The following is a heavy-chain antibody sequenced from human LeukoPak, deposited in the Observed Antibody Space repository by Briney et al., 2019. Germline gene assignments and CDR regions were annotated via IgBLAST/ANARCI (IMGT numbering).Heavy chain of an antibody. CDR2: ISPGDSDT. V-gene: IGHV5-51*01. Sequence: GESLKISCKGSGYSFTSYWIGWVRQMPGKGLEWMGIISPGDSDTTYSQSFQGQVTISADKYISTAYLQWSSLKASDTAMYYCARQLCSGGCCRGGYYYGMDVWGQGTTVTVSS. J-gene: IGHJ6*02. CDR3: ARQLCSGGCCRGGYYYGMDV. CDR1: GYSFTSYW. D-gene: IGHD2-15*01.